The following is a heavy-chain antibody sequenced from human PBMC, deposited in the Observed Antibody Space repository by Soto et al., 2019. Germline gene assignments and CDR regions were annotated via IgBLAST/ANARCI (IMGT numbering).Heavy chain of an antibody. Sequence: PVGSLRLSCAASGFTFSSYAMSWVRQAPGKGLEWVSAISGSGGSTYYADSVKGRFTISRDNSKNTLYLQMNSLRAEDTAVYYCAKDPSGGEYSSSWLPWYYYGMDVWGQGTTVTVSS. CDR2: ISGSGGST. CDR1: GFTFSSYA. CDR3: AKDPSGGEYSSSWLPWYYYGMDV. J-gene: IGHJ6*02. V-gene: IGHV3-23*01. D-gene: IGHD6-13*01.